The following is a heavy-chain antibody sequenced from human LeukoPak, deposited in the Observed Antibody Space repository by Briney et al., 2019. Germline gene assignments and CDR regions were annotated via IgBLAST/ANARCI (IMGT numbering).Heavy chain of an antibody. Sequence: PSETLSLTCTVSGASISRSDYFWGWIRQPPGKGLEWIGSIYYSGSTYYSPSLKGRVTISADTSKNQFSLKLNSVTAADTAVYYCARSSEYGDPFNYWGQGTLVTVSS. J-gene: IGHJ4*02. CDR3: ARSSEYGDPFNY. D-gene: IGHD4-17*01. CDR2: IYYSGST. V-gene: IGHV4-39*01. CDR1: GASISRSDYF.